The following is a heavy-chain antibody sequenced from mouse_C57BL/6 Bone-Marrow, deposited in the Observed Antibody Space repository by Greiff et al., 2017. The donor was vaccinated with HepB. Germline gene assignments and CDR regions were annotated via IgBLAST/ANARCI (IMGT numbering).Heavy chain of an antibody. J-gene: IGHJ2*01. D-gene: IGHD1-1*01. CDR3: ARNPLYYYGRDYFDY. CDR2: IDPANGNT. Sequence: EVQLQESVAELVRPGASVKLSCTASGFNIKNTYMHWVKQRPEQGLEWIGRIDPANGNTKYAPKFQGKATITADTSSNTAYLQLSSLTSEDTAIYYCARNPLYYYGRDYFDYWGQGTTLTVSS. V-gene: IGHV14-3*01. CDR1: GFNIKNTY.